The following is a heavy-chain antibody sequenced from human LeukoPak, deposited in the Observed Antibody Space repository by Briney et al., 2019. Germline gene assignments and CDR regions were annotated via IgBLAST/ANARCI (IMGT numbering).Heavy chain of an antibody. V-gene: IGHV3-23*01. CDR1: GFTFRNYA. CDR2: ISGSGGNT. Sequence: GGSLRLSCAASGFTFRNYAMSWVRQGPGKGLEWVSAISGSGGNTSYADSVKGRFTISRDNPKNTMYLQMNSLRAEDTAVYYCHVRLGELSLITWGQGTLVTVSS. J-gene: IGHJ4*02. D-gene: IGHD3-16*02. CDR3: HVRLGELSLIT.